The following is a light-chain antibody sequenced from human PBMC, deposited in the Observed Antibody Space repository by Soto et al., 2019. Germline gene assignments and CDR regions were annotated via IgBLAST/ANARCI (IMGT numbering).Light chain of an antibody. J-gene: IGLJ1*01. CDR1: SSDVGGYNY. V-gene: IGLV2-14*01. CDR2: EVS. CDR3: SSYTSSSIDYV. Sequence: QSALTQPASVSGSPGQWITISCTGTSSDVGGYNYVSWYQQHPGTAPKLMIYEVSNRPSGVSNRFSGSKSGTTASLTISGLQAEDEADYYCSSYTSSSIDYVFGTGTKLTVL.